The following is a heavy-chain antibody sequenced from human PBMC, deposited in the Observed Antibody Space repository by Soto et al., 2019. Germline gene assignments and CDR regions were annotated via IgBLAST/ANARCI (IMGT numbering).Heavy chain of an antibody. V-gene: IGHV3-30-3*01. CDR2: ISYDGSNK. D-gene: IGHD3-22*01. J-gene: IGHJ3*02. CDR1: GFTFSSYA. CDR3: ARQARPSYDSSGYYYESDAFDI. Sequence: QVQLVESGGGVVQPGRSLRLSCAASGFTFSSYAMHWVRQAPGKGLEWVAVISYDGSNKNYADSVKGRFTIPRDNSKKTLYLQMNSLRAEDTAVFYCARQARPSYDSSGYYYESDAFDIWGQGTMVTVSS.